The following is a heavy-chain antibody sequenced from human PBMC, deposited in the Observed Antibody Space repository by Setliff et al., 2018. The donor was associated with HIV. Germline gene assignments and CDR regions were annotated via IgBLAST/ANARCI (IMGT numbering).Heavy chain of an antibody. D-gene: IGHD3-16*01. V-gene: IGHV4-34*01. CDR3: ASILETATSWGALWFDP. Sequence: SETLSLTCAVYGGPLSGHYWSWIRQLPGQGLEWIGETRHSGKTNYNPSLKSRVTISVDTSKKQFSLKLTSVTAADTAVYYCASILETATSWGALWFDPWGQGTLVTVSS. CDR1: GGPLSGHY. J-gene: IGHJ5*02. CDR2: TRHSGKT.